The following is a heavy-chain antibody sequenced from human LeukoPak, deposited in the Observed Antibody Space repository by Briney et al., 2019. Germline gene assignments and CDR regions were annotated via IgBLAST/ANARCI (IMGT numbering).Heavy chain of an antibody. CDR2: ISSSSYI. Sequence: WGSLRLSCAASGFTFSSYGMSWVRQAPGKGLEWVSSISSSSYIYYADSVKGRFTISRDNAKNSLYLQMNSLRAEDTAVYYCARRDYGDYVLDYWGQGTLVTVSS. CDR1: GFTFSSYG. CDR3: ARRDYGDYVLDY. V-gene: IGHV3-21*01. J-gene: IGHJ4*02. D-gene: IGHD4-17*01.